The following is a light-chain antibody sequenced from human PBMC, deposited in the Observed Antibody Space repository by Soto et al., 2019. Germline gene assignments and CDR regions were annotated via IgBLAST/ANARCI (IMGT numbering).Light chain of an antibody. Sequence: SYELTQPPSASVAPGKTARITCGENNIGSKSVHWYQQKPGQAPVLVIYYDSDRPSGIPERFSGSNSGNTATLTISRVEAGDEADYYCQVWDSSSDRDVVFGGGTKLTVL. CDR1: NIGSKS. CDR3: QVWDSSSDRDVV. V-gene: IGLV3-21*04. J-gene: IGLJ2*01. CDR2: YDS.